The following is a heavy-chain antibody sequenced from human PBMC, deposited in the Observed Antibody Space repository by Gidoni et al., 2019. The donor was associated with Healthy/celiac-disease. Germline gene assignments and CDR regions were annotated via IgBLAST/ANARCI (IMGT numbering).Heavy chain of an antibody. J-gene: IGHJ6*03. V-gene: IGHV1-69*01. CDR3: AREGGIFGVVMRSDYYYMDV. CDR1: GGTFSSYA. CDR2: IIPIFGTA. D-gene: IGHD3-3*01. Sequence: QVQLVQSGAEVKKPGSSVKVSCKASGGTFSSYAISWVRQAPGQGLEWMGGIIPIFGTANYAQKFQGRVTITADESTSTAYMELSSLRSEDTAVYYCAREGGIFGVVMRSDYYYMDVWGKGTTVTVSS.